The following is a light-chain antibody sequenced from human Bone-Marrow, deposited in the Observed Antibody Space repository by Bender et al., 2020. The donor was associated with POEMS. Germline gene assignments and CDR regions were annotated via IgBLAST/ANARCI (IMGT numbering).Light chain of an antibody. V-gene: IGLV2-14*01. Sequence: QSALTQPASVSGSPGQSITISCTGSSSDVGGYNSVSWYQQHPGKAPKLMIYDVTYRPSGVSNRFSGSKSGNTASLTISDLQAEDEADYYCSSYTSSNSYVFGTGTTVTVL. CDR1: SSDVGGYNS. CDR3: SSYTSSNSYV. CDR2: DVT. J-gene: IGLJ1*01.